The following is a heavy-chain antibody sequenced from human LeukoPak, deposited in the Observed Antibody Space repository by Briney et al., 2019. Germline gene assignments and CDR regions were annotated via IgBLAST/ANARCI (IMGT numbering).Heavy chain of an antibody. CDR2: IYYSGST. J-gene: IGHJ4*02. Sequence: SETLSLTCTVSGGSISSSSYYWGWIRQPPGKGLEWIGSIYYSGSTYYNPSLKSRVTISVDTSKNQFSLKLSSVTAADTAVYYCARERLYGSGSLFDYWGQGTLVTVSS. D-gene: IGHD3-10*01. CDR1: GGSISSSSYY. V-gene: IGHV4-39*02. CDR3: ARERLYGSGSLFDY.